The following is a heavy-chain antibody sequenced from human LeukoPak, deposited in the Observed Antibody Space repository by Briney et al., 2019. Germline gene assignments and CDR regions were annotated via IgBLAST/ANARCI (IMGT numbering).Heavy chain of an antibody. V-gene: IGHV4-34*01. J-gene: IGHJ4*02. CDR3: ARGSVMTDY. D-gene: IGHD2-8*01. CDR1: GXSFXGYY. CDR2: INHSGST. Sequence: EXLXLXXAXYGXSFXGYYWSWIRQPPGKGLEWIGEINHSGSTNYNPSLKSRVTISVDTSKNQFSLKLSSVTAADTAVYYCARGSVMTDYWGQGTLVTVSS.